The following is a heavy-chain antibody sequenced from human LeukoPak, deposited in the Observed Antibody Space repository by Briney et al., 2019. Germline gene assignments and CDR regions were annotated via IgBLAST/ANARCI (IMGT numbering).Heavy chain of an antibody. CDR1: GGTFSSYA. D-gene: IGHD6-19*01. CDR2: IIPIFGTA. V-gene: IGHV1-69*13. J-gene: IGHJ6*03. CDR3: ARGQYSSGWYPNYYYYYYMDV. Sequence: ASVKVSCKASGGTFSSYAISWVRQAPGQGLEWMGGIIPIFGTANYAQKFQGRVTITADESTSTAYMELSSLRSEDTAVYYCARGQYSSGWYPNYYYYYYMDVWGKGTTVTISS.